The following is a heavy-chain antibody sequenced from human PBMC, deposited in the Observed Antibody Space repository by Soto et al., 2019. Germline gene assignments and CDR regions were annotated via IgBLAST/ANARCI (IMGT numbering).Heavy chain of an antibody. CDR2: INPNSGGT. CDR3: ARSLSSYDSSGYYLDY. Sequence: ASVKVSCKASGYTFTGYYMHWVRQAPGQGLEWMGWINPNSGGTNYAQKFQGWVTMTRDTSISTAYMELSRLRSDDTAVFYCARSLSSYDSSGYYLDYWGQGTLVTVSS. D-gene: IGHD3-22*01. V-gene: IGHV1-2*04. J-gene: IGHJ4*02. CDR1: GYTFTGYY.